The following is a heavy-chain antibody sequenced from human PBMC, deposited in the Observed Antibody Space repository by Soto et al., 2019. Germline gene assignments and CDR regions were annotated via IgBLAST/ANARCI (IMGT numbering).Heavy chain of an antibody. J-gene: IGHJ6*02. CDR3: AATKQQLVPVQCPPYYYVKDV. Sequence: QMQLVQSGPEVKKPGTSVKVSCKASGFTFTSSAVQCVRQARGQRLEWIGCIVVGSGNTNYAQTFQERVTITRDMSPSRFSMELSSMRSENKAVYYCAATKQQLVPVQCPPYYYVKDVWGQGTTVSVSS. V-gene: IGHV1-58*01. CDR1: GFTFTSSA. CDR2: IVVGSGNT. D-gene: IGHD6-13*01.